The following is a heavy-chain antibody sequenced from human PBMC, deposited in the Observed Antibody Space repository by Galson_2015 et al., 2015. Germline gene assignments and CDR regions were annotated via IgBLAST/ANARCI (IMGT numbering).Heavy chain of an antibody. CDR3: ARDYVVVPAAIPPYGMDV. J-gene: IGHJ6*02. V-gene: IGHV4-61*01. CDR2: IYYSGST. Sequence: ETLSLTCTVSGGSVSSGSYYWSWIRQPPGKGLEWIGYIYYSGSTNYNPSLKSRVTISVDTSKNQFSLKLSSVTAADTVVYYCARDYVVVPAAIPPYGMDVWGQGTTVTVSS. CDR1: GGSVSSGSYY. D-gene: IGHD2-2*02.